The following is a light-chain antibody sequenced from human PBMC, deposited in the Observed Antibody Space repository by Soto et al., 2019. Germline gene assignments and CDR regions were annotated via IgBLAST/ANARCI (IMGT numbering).Light chain of an antibody. Sequence: SVLTQPASVSGAAGQSITISCTGTSSDVGGYNYVSWYQQHPGKAPKLMIYDVSNRPSGVSNRFSGSKSGNTASLTISGLQAEDEADYYCSSYTSSSTLYVFGTGTKSPS. CDR2: DVS. CDR1: SSDVGGYNY. J-gene: IGLJ1*01. V-gene: IGLV2-14*01. CDR3: SSYTSSSTLYV.